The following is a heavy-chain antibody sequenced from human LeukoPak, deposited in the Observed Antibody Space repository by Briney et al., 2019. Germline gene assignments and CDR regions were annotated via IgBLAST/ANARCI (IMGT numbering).Heavy chain of an antibody. V-gene: IGHV3-23*01. Sequence: GGSLRLSCAASGFTFSSYAMSWVRQAPGKGLEWVSAISGSGGSTYYADSVKGRFTISRDNSKNTLYLQMNSLRAEDTAVYYCATYGDFWSGYTNYYYYYGMDVWGQGTTVTVSS. D-gene: IGHD3-3*01. CDR3: ATYGDFWSGYTNYYYYYGMDV. CDR1: GFTFSSYA. J-gene: IGHJ6*02. CDR2: ISGSGGST.